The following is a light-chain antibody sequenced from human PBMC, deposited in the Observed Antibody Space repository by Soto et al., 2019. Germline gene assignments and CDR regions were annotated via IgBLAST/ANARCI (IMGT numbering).Light chain of an antibody. CDR1: QSVRTS. CDR2: GAS. Sequence: ETVMTQSPDTLSVSPGERATLSCRASQSVRTSLAWYQQKPGQAPRLLIYGASTRATDIPPRFSGSGSGTEFTLAIDSLQYEDFAVYYCHKHAFWPYTFGPGTKVDIK. J-gene: IGKJ2*01. V-gene: IGKV3-15*01. CDR3: HKHAFWPYT.